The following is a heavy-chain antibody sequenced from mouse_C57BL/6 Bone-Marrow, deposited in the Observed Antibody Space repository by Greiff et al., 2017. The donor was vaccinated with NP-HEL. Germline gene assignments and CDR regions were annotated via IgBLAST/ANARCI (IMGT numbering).Heavy chain of an antibody. D-gene: IGHD1-1*01. CDR3: ARRWFVTTAYYAMDY. CDR2: ISSGGSYT. V-gene: IGHV5-6*02. J-gene: IGHJ4*01. CDR1: GFTFSSYG. Sequence: EVKLVESGGDLVKPGGSLKLSCAASGFTFSSYGMSWVRQTPDKRLEWVATISSGGSYTYYPDSVKGRFTISRDNAKNTLYLQMSSLKSEDTAMYYCARRWFVTTAYYAMDYWGQGTSVTVSS.